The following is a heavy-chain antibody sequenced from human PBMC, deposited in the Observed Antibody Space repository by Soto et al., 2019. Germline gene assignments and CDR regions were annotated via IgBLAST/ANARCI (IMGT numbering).Heavy chain of an antibody. J-gene: IGHJ5*02. CDR1: GITFSSNA. Sequence: EVQLLESGGGLVQPGGSLRLSCAASGITFSSNAMSWVRQAPGKGLEWVSSISASGTSTYYADSVKGRFTISRDISKNTLYLQMNSLRADDRAVYYCAKRGDSTSWYWFDPWGQGTLVTVSS. V-gene: IGHV3-23*01. CDR2: ISASGTST. D-gene: IGHD6-13*01. CDR3: AKRGDSTSWYWFDP.